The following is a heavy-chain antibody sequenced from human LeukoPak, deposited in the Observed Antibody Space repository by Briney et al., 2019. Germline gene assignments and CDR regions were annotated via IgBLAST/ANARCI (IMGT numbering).Heavy chain of an antibody. CDR1: GGSFSGYY. CDR3: ARETGYDSSGYYSTRHWFDP. D-gene: IGHD3-22*01. V-gene: IGHV4-34*01. CDR2: INHSGST. J-gene: IGHJ5*02. Sequence: SETLSLTCAVYGGSFSGYYWSWIRQPPGKGLEWIGEINHSGSTNYNPTLKSRVTISVDTSKNQFSLKLSSVTAADTAVYYCARETGYDSSGYYSTRHWFDPWGQGTLVTVSS.